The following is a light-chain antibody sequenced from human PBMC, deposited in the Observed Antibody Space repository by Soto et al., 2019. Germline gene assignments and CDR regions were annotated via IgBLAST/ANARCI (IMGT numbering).Light chain of an antibody. CDR3: QLYAHLLGT. CDR1: QNINKN. V-gene: IGKV1-33*01. J-gene: IGKJ1*01. CDR2: DAS. Sequence: IKMYISRSSVRAAVEERVTITCPASQNINKNLIWYQQKPGKAPKLLIYDASDLETGVPSRFSGSGSGTDFTLTSSSLEAEDVVFYWCQLYAHLLGTCGEGTKVDI.